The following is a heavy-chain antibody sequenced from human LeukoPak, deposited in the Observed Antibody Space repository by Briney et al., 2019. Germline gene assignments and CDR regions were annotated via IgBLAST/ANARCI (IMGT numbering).Heavy chain of an antibody. V-gene: IGHV1-2*02. Sequence: ASVKVSCKASGYTFTGYYLHWVRQAPGQGLEWMGWINPNSGDTNYAQKFQGRVTFTRDTSISTAYLEVASDDTAVYYCARDLRGLYDYFDYWGQGTLVTVSP. CDR1: GYTFTGYY. D-gene: IGHD5/OR15-5a*01. CDR3: ARDLRGLYDYFDY. CDR2: INPNSGDT. J-gene: IGHJ4*02.